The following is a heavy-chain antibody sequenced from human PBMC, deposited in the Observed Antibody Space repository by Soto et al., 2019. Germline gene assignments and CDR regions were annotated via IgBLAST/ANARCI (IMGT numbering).Heavy chain of an antibody. V-gene: IGHV4-59*07. CDR2: IYYSGST. J-gene: IGHJ5*01. CDR1: SRSISIYY. CDR3: AMIPVDTYMIYWFDP. D-gene: IGHD3-16*01. Sequence: PSDTPSLTSTSLSRSISIYYWICMPQPPGEGLDWIWYIYYSGSTNYSPSLNSRVTISLNTPNNQFSLKVTSVTAADRAVYYCAMIPVDTYMIYWFDPWGQGTLVTVSS.